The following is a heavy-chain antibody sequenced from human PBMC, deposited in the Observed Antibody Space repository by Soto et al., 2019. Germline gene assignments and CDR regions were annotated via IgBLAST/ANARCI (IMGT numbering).Heavy chain of an antibody. V-gene: IGHV4-31*03. Sequence: PSETLSLTCTVSGGSISSGGYYWSWIRQHPGKGLEWIGYIYYSGSTYYNPSLKSRVTISVDTSKNQFSLKLSSVTAADTAVYYCARDRDEEYFQHWGQGTLVTVSS. CDR3: ARDRDEEYFQH. CDR2: IYYSGST. CDR1: GGSISSGGYY. J-gene: IGHJ1*01.